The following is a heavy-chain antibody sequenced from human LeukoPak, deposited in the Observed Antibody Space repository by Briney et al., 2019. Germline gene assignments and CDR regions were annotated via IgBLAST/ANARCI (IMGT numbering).Heavy chain of an antibody. Sequence: SQTLSLTCAVSGGSISSYYWSWIRQPPGKGLEWIGYIYYSGSTNYNPSLKSRVTISVDTSKNQFSLKLSSVTAADAAVYYCARDQVKQSPIGYYYYGMDVWGQGTTVTVSS. V-gene: IGHV4-59*01. J-gene: IGHJ6*02. D-gene: IGHD6-13*01. CDR3: ARDQVKQSPIGYYYYGMDV. CDR1: GGSISSYY. CDR2: IYYSGST.